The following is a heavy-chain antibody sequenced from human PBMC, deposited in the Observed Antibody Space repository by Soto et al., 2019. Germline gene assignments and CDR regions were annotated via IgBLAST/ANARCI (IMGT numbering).Heavy chain of an antibody. V-gene: IGHV4-34*01. D-gene: IGHD3-22*01. CDR2: INHSGST. CDR3: ARGQTPEAVITMIVGGLDY. J-gene: IGHJ4*02. CDR1: GGSFSGYY. Sequence: QVQLQQWGAGLLKPSETLSLTCAVYGGSFSGYYWSWIRQPPGKGLEWIGEINHSGSTNYNPSLKIRVTISVDTSKNQFSLKLSSVTAADTAVYYCARGQTPEAVITMIVGGLDYWGQGTLVTVSS.